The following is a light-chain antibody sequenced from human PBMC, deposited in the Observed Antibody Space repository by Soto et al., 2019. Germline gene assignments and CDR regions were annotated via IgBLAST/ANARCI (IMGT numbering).Light chain of an antibody. CDR2: TAS. V-gene: IGKV1-39*01. CDR3: QQYGSSPIP. Sequence: DIQMTQSPSSLSASVGDRVTITCRASQSISSYLNWYQQKPGKAPNLLIYTASSLESGVPSRFSGSASGTEFTLTISGLGPEDFAVYYCQQYGSSPIPFGQGTRLEN. CDR1: QSISSY. J-gene: IGKJ5*01.